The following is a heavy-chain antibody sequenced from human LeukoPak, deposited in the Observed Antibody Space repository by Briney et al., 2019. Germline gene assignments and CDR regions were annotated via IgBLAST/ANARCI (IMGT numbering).Heavy chain of an antibody. Sequence: GSLRLSCAASGFTFSDYYMSWIRQAPGKGLEWVSYISSSSGYTNYADSVKGRFTISRDNAKNSLYLQMDSLRAEDTAVYYCAGTHYYAFDIWGQGTMVTVSS. CDR1: GFTFSDYY. J-gene: IGHJ3*02. CDR2: ISSSSGYT. D-gene: IGHD3-10*01. V-gene: IGHV3-11*03. CDR3: AGTHYYAFDI.